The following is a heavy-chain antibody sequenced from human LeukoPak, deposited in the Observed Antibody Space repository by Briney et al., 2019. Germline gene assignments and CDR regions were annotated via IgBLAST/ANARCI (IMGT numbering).Heavy chain of an antibody. CDR3: ARVFLAEGAFDI. D-gene: IGHD3-10*02. J-gene: IGHJ3*02. V-gene: IGHV4-34*01. CDR2: INHSGST. Sequence: SETLSLTCAVYGGSFSGYYWSWIRQPPGKGLEWIGEINHSGSTNYNPSLKSRVTISVDTSKNQLSLKLSSVTAADTAVYYCARVFLAEGAFDIWGQGTMVTVSS. CDR1: GGSFSGYY.